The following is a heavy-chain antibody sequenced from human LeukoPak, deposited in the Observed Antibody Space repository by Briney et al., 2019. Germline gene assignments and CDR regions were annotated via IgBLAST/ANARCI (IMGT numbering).Heavy chain of an antibody. D-gene: IGHD2-21*01. Sequence: GRSLRLSCAAPGFTFSSYGMHWVRQAPGKGLEWVAVISYDGSNKYYADSVKGRFTISRDNSKNTLYLQMNSLRAEDTAVYYCAKVLRAPGVKGPFDYWGQGTLVTVSS. CDR2: ISYDGSNK. J-gene: IGHJ4*02. V-gene: IGHV3-30*18. CDR1: GFTFSSYG. CDR3: AKVLRAPGVKGPFDY.